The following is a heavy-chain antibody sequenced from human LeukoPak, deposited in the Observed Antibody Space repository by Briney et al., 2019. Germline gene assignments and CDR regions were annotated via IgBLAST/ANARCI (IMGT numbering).Heavy chain of an antibody. CDR2: IYYSGST. CDR1: GGSVSSGSYY. CDR3: ARSLKLDYCGGGSCLSYWYFDL. V-gene: IGHV4-61*01. J-gene: IGHJ2*01. D-gene: IGHD2-15*01. Sequence: NPSETLSLTCTVSGGSVSSGSYYWSWIRQPPGKGLEWIGYIYYSGSTNYNPSLKSRVTISVDTSKNQFSLKLSSVTAADTAVYYCARSLKLDYCGGGSCLSYWYFDLWGRGTLVTVSS.